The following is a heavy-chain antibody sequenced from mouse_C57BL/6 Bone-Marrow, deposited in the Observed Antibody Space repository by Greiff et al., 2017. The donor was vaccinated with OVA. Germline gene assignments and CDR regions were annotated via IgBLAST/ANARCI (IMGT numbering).Heavy chain of an antibody. Sequence: QVQLQQPGAELVKPGASVKLSCKASGYTFTSYWMQWVKQRPGQGLEWIGEIDPSDSYTNYNEKFKSKATLTVDKSSSTAYMQLSSLTSEDSAVYYCARSTTVVASYYYAMDYWGQGTSVTVSS. CDR1: GYTFTSYW. J-gene: IGHJ4*01. CDR3: ARSTTVVASYYYAMDY. V-gene: IGHV1-50*01. D-gene: IGHD1-1*01. CDR2: IDPSDSYT.